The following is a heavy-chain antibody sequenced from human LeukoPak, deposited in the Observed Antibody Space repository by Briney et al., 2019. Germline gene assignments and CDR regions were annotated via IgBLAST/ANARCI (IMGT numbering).Heavy chain of an antibody. Sequence: GGSLRLSCVASGFTFSTYSMNWVRQTPGKGLEWVSSISSSGDYLHYADSVEGRFTIPRDNAKNSLYLQMNSLRAEDTAVYYCAGRHCTNGLCHFDYWGQGTLVTVSS. CDR3: AGRHCTNGLCHFDY. CDR2: ISSSGDYL. V-gene: IGHV3-21*01. D-gene: IGHD2-8*01. J-gene: IGHJ4*02. CDR1: GFTFSTYS.